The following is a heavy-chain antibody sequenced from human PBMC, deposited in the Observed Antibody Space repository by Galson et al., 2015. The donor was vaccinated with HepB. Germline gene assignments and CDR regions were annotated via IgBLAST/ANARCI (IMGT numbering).Heavy chain of an antibody. D-gene: IGHD6-13*01. CDR2: INPNSGGT. V-gene: IGHV1-2*06. CDR1: GYTFTGYY. Sequence: SVKVSCKASGYTFTGYYMHWVRQAPGQGLEWMGRINPNSGGTNYAQKFQGRVTMTRDTSISTAYMELSRLRSDDTAVYYCARDVAAAGYNWFDPWGQGTLVTVSS. J-gene: IGHJ5*02. CDR3: ARDVAAAGYNWFDP.